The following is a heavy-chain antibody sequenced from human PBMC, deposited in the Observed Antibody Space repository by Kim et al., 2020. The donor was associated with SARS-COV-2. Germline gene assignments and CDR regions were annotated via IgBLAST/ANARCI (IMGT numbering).Heavy chain of an antibody. Sequence: GGSLRLSCAASGFTFSTYWMTWVRQAPGKGLEWVANVNQDGTKENYVDSVKGRFTISRDNAENSLYLQMDSLRAEDTAVYHCARHDTYYNGEIYYDNFDYWGQGTLVTVSS. V-gene: IGHV3-7*01. CDR2: VNQDGTKE. CDR3: ARHDTYYNGEIYYDNFDY. J-gene: IGHJ4*02. CDR1: GFTFSTYW. D-gene: IGHD3-9*01.